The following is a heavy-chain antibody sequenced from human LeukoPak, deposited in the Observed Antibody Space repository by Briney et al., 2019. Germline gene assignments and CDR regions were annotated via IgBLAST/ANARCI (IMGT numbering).Heavy chain of an antibody. CDR1: GFTFSGYW. Sequence: GGSLRLSCAASGFTFSGYWMHWVRQAPGKGLVWVSRIKNDGSIIDYADSVKGRFTISRDNAKNTLYLQMNSLRAEDTAVYYCARDGTRYSYGPRAYYYYGMDVWGQGTTVTVSS. J-gene: IGHJ6*02. CDR2: IKNDGSII. V-gene: IGHV3-74*01. D-gene: IGHD5-18*01. CDR3: ARDGTRYSYGPRAYYYYGMDV.